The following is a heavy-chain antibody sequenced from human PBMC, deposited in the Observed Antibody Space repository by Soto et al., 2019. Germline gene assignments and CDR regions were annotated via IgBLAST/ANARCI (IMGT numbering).Heavy chain of an antibody. V-gene: IGHV1-69*02. CDR3: ASNYGSGYVAFDS. J-gene: IGHJ4*02. CDR2: VNPILSMS. CDR1: GDTFNFYS. Sequence: QVQLVQSGAEVKSAGSSLKVSCKASGDTFNFYSINWVRQAPGLGLEWVGRVNPILSMSNYAQRYRGRVTMTAEKSTGTAYMELRSLRSEDTAIYYWASNYGSGYVAFDSWGQGALVTVSS. D-gene: IGHD3-10*01.